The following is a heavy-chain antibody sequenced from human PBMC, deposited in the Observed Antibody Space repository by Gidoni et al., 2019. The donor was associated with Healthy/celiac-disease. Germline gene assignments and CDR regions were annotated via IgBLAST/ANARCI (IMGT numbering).Heavy chain of an antibody. Sequence: QLQLVQSGAEVKKPGSSVKVSCKASGVTFSSYAISWVRQAPGQALEWMGGIIPIFGTANYAQKFQGRVTITADESTSTAYMELSSLRSEDTAVYYCAILGLVTAVAGGTPDYWGQGTLVTVSS. CDR3: AILGLVTAVAGGTPDY. CDR2: IIPIFGTA. J-gene: IGHJ4*02. CDR1: GVTFSSYA. V-gene: IGHV1-69*01. D-gene: IGHD6-19*01.